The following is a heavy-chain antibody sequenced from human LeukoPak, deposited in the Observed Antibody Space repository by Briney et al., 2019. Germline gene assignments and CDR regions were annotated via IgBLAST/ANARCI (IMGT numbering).Heavy chain of an antibody. CDR3: ARDEGDTVTTYRFDL. V-gene: IGHV3-7*01. D-gene: IGHD4-17*01. J-gene: IGHJ2*01. CDR1: GFTFSRFW. CDR2: IRQDGSQK. Sequence: GGFLRLSCVASGFTFSRFWMSWVRQAPGKGLEWVANIRQDGSQKNYVDSVKGRFTISRDNAKNSLYLQMNSLRGEDTAVYYCARDEGDTVTTYRFDLWGRGTLVTVSS.